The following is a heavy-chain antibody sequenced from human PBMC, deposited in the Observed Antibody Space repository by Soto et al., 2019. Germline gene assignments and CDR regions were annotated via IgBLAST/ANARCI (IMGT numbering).Heavy chain of an antibody. D-gene: IGHD2-2*01. CDR3: ARAQYCSTTSCYGPLDY. CDR1: GYTFTSYY. Sequence: ASVKVSCKASGYTFTSYYIHWVRQAPGQGLEWMGIINPSGGSTSYAQKFQGRVTMTRDTSTSTVFVELSSLRSEDTALYYCARAQYCSTTSCYGPLDYWGQGTLVTVSS. V-gene: IGHV1-46*01. CDR2: INPSGGST. J-gene: IGHJ4*02.